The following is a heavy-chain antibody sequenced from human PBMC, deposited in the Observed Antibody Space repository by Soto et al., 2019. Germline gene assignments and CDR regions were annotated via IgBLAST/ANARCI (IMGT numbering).Heavy chain of an antibody. CDR3: ARGGSWFDL. V-gene: IGHV3-74*03. Sequence: GGSLRLSCSASVFNFRVYWMHWVRQAPGKGLVWVSRISNDGKTATYADSVEGRFTVSRDNANNMVYLQMNSLTAEDTAVYFCARGGSWFDLWGQGTVVTVSS. CDR2: ISNDGKTA. CDR1: VFNFRVYW. J-gene: IGHJ5*02.